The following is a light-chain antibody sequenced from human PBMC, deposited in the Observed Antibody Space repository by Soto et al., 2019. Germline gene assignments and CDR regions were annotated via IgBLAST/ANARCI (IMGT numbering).Light chain of an antibody. Sequence: QSVLTQPASVSGSPGQSITISCTGTSSDVGSYNLVSWYQQHPGEAPKLMIYEGSKRPSGVSNRFSGSKSGNTASLTISGLQAEDDADYYCCSYADSSNYVFGNGTKVTV. CDR2: EGS. CDR1: SSDVGSYNL. J-gene: IGLJ1*01. CDR3: CSYADSSNYV. V-gene: IGLV2-23*01.